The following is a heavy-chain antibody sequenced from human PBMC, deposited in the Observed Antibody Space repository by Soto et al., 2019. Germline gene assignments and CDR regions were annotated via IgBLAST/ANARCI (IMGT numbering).Heavy chain of an antibody. CDR1: GFPLGDFG. J-gene: IGHJ4*01. Sequence: PGGTLRLSCAAYGFPLGDFGMHWLRQAPGKGLEWVAVISHDGSDKFYADSVKARFTISRDNSKNTLYLQMSGLRAEDTAVYYCAKSPDFFCCSVNRYRYYFD. CDR2: ISHDGSDK. D-gene: IGHD2-2*02. V-gene: IGHV3-30*18. CDR3: AKSPDFFCCSVNRYRYYFD.